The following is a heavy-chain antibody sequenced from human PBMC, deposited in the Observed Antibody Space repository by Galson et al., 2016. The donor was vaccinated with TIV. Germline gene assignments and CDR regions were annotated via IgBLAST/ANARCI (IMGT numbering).Heavy chain of an antibody. CDR3: TKDADATSMIVVAAS. D-gene: IGHD3-22*01. V-gene: IGHV3-30*18. CDR1: GFTFSSFG. J-gene: IGHJ5*02. Sequence: SLRLSCAASGFTFSSFGMYWVRQAPGKGLECVAVISDDGNNRFYADSVKGRFTISRDNSRNTLYLQMNSLRVEDTAVYYCTKDADATSMIVVAASWGQGALVTVTS. CDR2: ISDDGNNR.